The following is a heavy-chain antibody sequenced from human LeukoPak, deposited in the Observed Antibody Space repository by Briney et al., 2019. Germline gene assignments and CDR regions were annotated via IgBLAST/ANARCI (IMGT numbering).Heavy chain of an antibody. Sequence: PGGSLRLSCAASGFTFSSYGMHWVRQAPGKGLEGVAFIRYDGSNKYYADSVKGRFTISRDNSKNTLYLQMISLRAEDTAVYYCAKAGRDGYNAFDYWGQGTLVTVSS. CDR2: IRYDGSNK. V-gene: IGHV3-30*02. D-gene: IGHD5-24*01. CDR1: GFTFSSYG. CDR3: AKAGRDGYNAFDY. J-gene: IGHJ4*02.